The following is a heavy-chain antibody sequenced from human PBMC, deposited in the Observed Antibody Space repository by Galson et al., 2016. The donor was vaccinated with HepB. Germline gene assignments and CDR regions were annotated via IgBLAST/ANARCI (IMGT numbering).Heavy chain of an antibody. V-gene: IGHV1-18*04. CDR3: ARLSGTIVGGEYFQH. CDR2: ISTYNGNT. CDR1: DNTFSSIG. D-gene: IGHD1-14*01. J-gene: IGHJ1*01. Sequence: SVKVSCKASDNTFSSIGITWVRQAPGQGLEWMGWISTYNGNTNYAVKLQDRVTMTTDTFTSTAYMELRSLRSDDTAVYYCARLSGTIVGGEYFQHWGQGTLVTVSS.